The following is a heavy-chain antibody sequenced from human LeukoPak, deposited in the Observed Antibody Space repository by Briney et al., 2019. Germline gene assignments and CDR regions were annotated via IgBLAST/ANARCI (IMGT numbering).Heavy chain of an antibody. CDR1: GYSFASYW. CDR3: ARRDSSSWYGDY. CDR2: IYPGDSDT. Sequence: GESLKISCKGSGYSFASYWIGWVRQMPGKGLEWMGIIYPGDSDTRYTPSFQGQVTISADKSFSTAYLQWSSLKASDTAMYYCARRDSSSWYGDYWGQGTLVTVSS. J-gene: IGHJ4*02. V-gene: IGHV5-51*01. D-gene: IGHD6-13*01.